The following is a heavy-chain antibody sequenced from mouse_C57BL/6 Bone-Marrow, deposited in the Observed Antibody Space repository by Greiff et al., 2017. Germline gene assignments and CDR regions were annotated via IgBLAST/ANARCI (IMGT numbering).Heavy chain of an antibody. CDR3: ARSSYYCGSLFAY. D-gene: IGHD1-1*01. V-gene: IGHV5-4*01. CDR2: ISDGGSYT. CDR1: GFTFSSYA. J-gene: IGHJ3*01. Sequence: EVHLVESGGGLVKPGGSLKLSCAASGFTFSSYAMSWVRQTPEKRLEWVATISDGGSYTYYPDNVKGRFTISTDNAKNNLYLQMSHLKSEDTAMYYCARSSYYCGSLFAYWGQGTLVTVSA.